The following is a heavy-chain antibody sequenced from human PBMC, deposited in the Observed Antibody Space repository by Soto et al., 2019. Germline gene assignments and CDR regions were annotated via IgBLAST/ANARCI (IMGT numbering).Heavy chain of an antibody. CDR2: IIPIFGTA. J-gene: IGHJ4*02. D-gene: IGHD5-12*01. V-gene: IGHV1-69*01. CDR1: GGSLSSYA. CDR3: ARERDGYRFDY. Sequence: SLKVDCKAAGGSLSSYAISWVRQAPGQGLEWMGGIIPIFGTANYAQKFQGRVTITADESTSTAYMELSSLRSEDTAVYYCARERDGYRFDYWGQGTLVTVSS.